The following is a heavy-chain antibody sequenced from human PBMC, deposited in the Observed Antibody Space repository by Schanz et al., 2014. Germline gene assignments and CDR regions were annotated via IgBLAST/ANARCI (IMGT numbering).Heavy chain of an antibody. D-gene: IGHD3-10*01. Sequence: QVQLQESGPGLVKPSETLSLTCAVSGASVSSFYWSWIRQPAGKGLEWIGHVYATGRTKYNPSLKVRLPMSVNPSPNQIPLKRTSVTAADTAVYYCARTLVNGSRKWFVPWGPGTQVTVSS. V-gene: IGHV4-4*07. CDR2: VYATGRT. J-gene: IGHJ5*02. CDR1: GASVSSFY. CDR3: ARTLVNGSRKWFVP.